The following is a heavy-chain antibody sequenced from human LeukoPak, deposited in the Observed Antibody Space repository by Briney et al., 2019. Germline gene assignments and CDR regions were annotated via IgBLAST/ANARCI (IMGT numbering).Heavy chain of an antibody. V-gene: IGHV4-59*08. Sequence: SETLSLTCTVSGGAISSYYWSWIRQPPGKGLEWIGYIYYSGSTNQNPSLKSRVTISVDTSKKRFSLKLSSVTAADTAVYYCARHLGEYYVSSRPGGPFYYYGMDVWGQGTTVTVSS. CDR1: GGAISSYY. D-gene: IGHD3-22*01. J-gene: IGHJ6*02. CDR3: ARHLGEYYVSSRPGGPFYYYGMDV. CDR2: IYYSGST.